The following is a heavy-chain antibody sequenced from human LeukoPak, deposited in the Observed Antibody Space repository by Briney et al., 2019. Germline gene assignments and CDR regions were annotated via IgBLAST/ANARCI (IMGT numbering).Heavy chain of an antibody. CDR2: IIPIFGTA. V-gene: IGHV1-69*13. Sequence: SVKVSXKASGGTFSSYAISWVRQAPGQGLEWMGGIIPIFGTANYAQKFQGRVTITADESTSTAYMELSSLRSEDTAVYYCARGAPSRLPAAFNWFDPWGQGTLVTVSS. J-gene: IGHJ5*02. CDR1: GGTFSSYA. CDR3: ARGAPSRLPAAFNWFDP. D-gene: IGHD2-2*01.